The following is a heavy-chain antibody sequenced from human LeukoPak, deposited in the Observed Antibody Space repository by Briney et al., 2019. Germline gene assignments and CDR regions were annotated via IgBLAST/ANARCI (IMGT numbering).Heavy chain of an antibody. CDR1: GFTFSSYA. V-gene: IGHV3-30-3*01. CDR3: ARVPYYYDSSGYPEDY. J-gene: IGHJ4*02. D-gene: IGHD3-22*01. CDR2: ISYDGSNK. Sequence: PGGSLRLSCAAPGFTFSSYAMHWVRQAPGKGLEWVAVISYDGSNKYYADSVKGRFTISRDNSKNTLYLQMNSLRAEDTAVYYCARVPYYYDSSGYPEDYWGQGTLVTVSS.